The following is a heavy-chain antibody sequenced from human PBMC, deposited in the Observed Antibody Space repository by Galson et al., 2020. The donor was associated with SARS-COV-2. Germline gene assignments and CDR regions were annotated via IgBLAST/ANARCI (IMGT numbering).Heavy chain of an antibody. J-gene: IGHJ4*02. CDR3: GREAEMATILGY. Sequence: SETLSLTCTVSGDSISSGDYYWSWIRQSPGKGLEWIGYIYSSGTTYYNPSLKSRVSMSVDTAKNQFSLRLSSVTATDTAVYYCGREAEMATILGYWGQGILVTVSA. CDR1: GDSISSGDYY. CDR2: IYSSGTT. V-gene: IGHV4-30-4*01. D-gene: IGHD5-12*01.